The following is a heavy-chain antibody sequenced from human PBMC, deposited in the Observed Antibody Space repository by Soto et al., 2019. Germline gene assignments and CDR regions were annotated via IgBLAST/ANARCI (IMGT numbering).Heavy chain of an antibody. CDR1: GGTFSSYA. CDR2: IIPIFGTA. J-gene: IGHJ4*02. V-gene: IGHV1-69*13. Sequence: SVKVSCKASGGTFSSYASSWVRQAPGQGLEWMGGIIPIFGTANYAQKFQGRVTITADESTSTAYMELSSLRSEDTAVYYCARLPRSYYGSGSYFFDYWGQGTLVTVSS. CDR3: ARLPRSYYGSGSYFFDY. D-gene: IGHD3-10*01.